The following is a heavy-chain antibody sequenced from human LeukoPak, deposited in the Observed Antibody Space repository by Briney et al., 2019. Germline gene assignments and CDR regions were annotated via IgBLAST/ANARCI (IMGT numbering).Heavy chain of an antibody. CDR2: IYPGDSDT. J-gene: IGHJ4*02. Sequence: GESLKISCKGSGCSFTSYWIGWVRQMPGKGLEWMGIIYPGDSDTRYSPSFQGQVTISVDKSISTAYLQWSSLKASDTAMYYCARSPTSYGDYPTFFDYWGQGTLVTVSS. CDR3: ARSPTSYGDYPTFFDY. V-gene: IGHV5-51*01. CDR1: GCSFTSYW. D-gene: IGHD4-17*01.